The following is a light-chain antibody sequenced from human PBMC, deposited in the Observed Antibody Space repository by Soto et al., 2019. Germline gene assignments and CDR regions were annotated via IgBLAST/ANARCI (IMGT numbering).Light chain of an antibody. CDR3: QQYNNWPRT. V-gene: IGKV3-15*01. J-gene: IGKJ1*01. CDR1: QSISSS. Sequence: EIVMAQSPDTLSVSPGERATLSCRASQSISSSLAWYQQKPGQAPRLLIYNTFTRATGIPARFSGSGSGTEFTLTITSLQSEDFAVYYCQQYNNWPRTFGQGTKVDIK. CDR2: NTF.